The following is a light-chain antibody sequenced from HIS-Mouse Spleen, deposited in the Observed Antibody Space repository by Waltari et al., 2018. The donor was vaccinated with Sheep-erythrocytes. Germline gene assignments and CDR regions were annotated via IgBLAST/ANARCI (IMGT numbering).Light chain of an antibody. CDR1: SSDVGGCNY. CDR2: DVS. Sequence: QSALTQPRSVSGSPGQSVTISCTGTSSDVGGCNYVSWYQQHPGKAPKLMIYDVSKRPSGVPDRFSDSKSGNTASLTISGLQAEDEADYYCCSYAGSYNHVFATGTKVTVL. CDR3: CSYAGSYNHV. J-gene: IGLJ1*01. V-gene: IGLV2-11*01.